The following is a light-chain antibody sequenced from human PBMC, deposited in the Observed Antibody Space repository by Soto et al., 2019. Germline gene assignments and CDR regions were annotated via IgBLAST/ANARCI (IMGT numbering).Light chain of an antibody. CDR1: SSNIGAGYD. J-gene: IGLJ1*01. CDR3: QSHDSSLSAYV. Sequence: QSVLTQPPSVSGAPGQRVTISCTGSSSNIGAGYDVHWYQQLPGTGPKLLISGNSNRPSGVPDRFSGSRSGTSASLAITGLQAEDEADYCCQSHDSSLSAYVFGTGTKVTVL. CDR2: GNS. V-gene: IGLV1-40*01.